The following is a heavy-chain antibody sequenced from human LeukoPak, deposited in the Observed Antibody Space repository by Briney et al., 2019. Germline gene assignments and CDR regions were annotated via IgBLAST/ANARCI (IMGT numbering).Heavy chain of an antibody. Sequence: SETLSLTCTVSGGSISSYYWSWIRQPPGKGLEWIGYIFSSGSTNYNPSLKSRITISVDTSKNQFSLKLSSVTAADTAVYYCARFAYCGGHCWYYFDYWGQGSLVTVSS. V-gene: IGHV4-59*01. D-gene: IGHD2-21*02. J-gene: IGHJ4*02. CDR2: IFSSGST. CDR1: GGSISSYY. CDR3: ARFAYCGGHCWYYFDY.